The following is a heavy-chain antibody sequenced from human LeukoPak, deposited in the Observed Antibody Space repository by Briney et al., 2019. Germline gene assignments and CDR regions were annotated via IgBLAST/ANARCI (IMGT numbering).Heavy chain of an antibody. CDR1: GGTFSSYA. D-gene: IGHD6-6*01. V-gene: IGHV1-69*13. CDR2: IIPIFGTA. Sequence: SVKVSCKASGGTFSSYAISWVRQAPGQGLEWMGGIIPIFGTANYAQKFQGRVTITADESTSTAYMELSSLRSEDTAVYYCARPYSSSSLGYYGMDVWGQETTVTVSS. J-gene: IGHJ6*02. CDR3: ARPYSSSSLGYYGMDV.